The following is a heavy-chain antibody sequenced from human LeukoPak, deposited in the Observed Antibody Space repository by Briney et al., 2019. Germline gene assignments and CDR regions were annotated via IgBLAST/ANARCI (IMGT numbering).Heavy chain of an antibody. D-gene: IGHD3-3*01. CDR3: TTGTFWSGYYHFDY. V-gene: IGHV3-15*01. CDR1: GFTFSNAW. J-gene: IGHJ4*02. CDR2: IKSKTDGGTT. Sequence: PGGSLRLSCAASGFTFSNAWMSWVRQAPGKGLEWVGRIKSKTDGGTTDYAAPVKGRFTISRDDSKNTLYLQMNSLKTEDTAVYYCTTGTFWSGYYHFDYWGQGTLVTVSS.